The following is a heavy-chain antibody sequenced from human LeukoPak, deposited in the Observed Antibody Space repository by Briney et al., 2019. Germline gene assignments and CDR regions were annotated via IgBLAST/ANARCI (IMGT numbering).Heavy chain of an antibody. V-gene: IGHV4-61*02. CDR2: IYTSGST. D-gene: IGHD5-24*01. J-gene: IGHJ4*02. CDR1: GGSISSGSYY. CDR3: ARELVSEMDY. Sequence: SQTLSLTCTVSGGSISSGSYYWSWIRQPAGKGLEWIGRIYTSGSTNYNPSLKSRVTISVDTSRNQFSLKLSSVTAADTAVYYCARELVSEMDYWGQGTLVTVSS.